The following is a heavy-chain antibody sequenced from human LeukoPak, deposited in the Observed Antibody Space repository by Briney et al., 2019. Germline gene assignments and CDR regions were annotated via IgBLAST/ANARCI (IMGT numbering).Heavy chain of an antibody. V-gene: IGHV3-9*01. CDR3: ARDGYGDYLFDY. Sequence: PGGSLRLSCAASGFTFNDYAMHWVRQVPGKGLEWVSGISWNSGNIGYADSVKGRFTISRDNARNSLYLQMDSLRDEDTAVYYCARDGYGDYLFDYWGQGTLVTVSS. CDR1: GFTFNDYA. CDR2: ISWNSGNI. J-gene: IGHJ4*02. D-gene: IGHD4-17*01.